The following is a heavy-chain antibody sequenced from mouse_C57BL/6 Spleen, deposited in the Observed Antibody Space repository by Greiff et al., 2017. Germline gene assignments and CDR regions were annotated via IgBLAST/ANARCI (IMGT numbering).Heavy chain of an antibody. Sequence: EVKVVESGEGLVKPGGSLTLSCAASGFTFSSYAMSWVRQTPEKRLEWVAYISSGGDYIYYADTVKGRFTISRDNARNTLYLQMSSLKSEDTAMYYWTREGKYYGSSYGAWFAYWGQGTLVTVSA. D-gene: IGHD1-1*01. CDR2: ISSGGDYI. V-gene: IGHV5-9-1*02. CDR1: GFTFSSYA. J-gene: IGHJ3*01. CDR3: TREGKYYGSSYGAWFAY.